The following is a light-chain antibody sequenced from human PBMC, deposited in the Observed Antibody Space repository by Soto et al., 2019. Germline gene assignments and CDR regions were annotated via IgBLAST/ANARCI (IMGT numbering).Light chain of an antibody. Sequence: QSVLTQPRSVSGSPGQSVTISCTGTSSDVGGYNYVSWYQHHPGKAPKLMIYDVSKRPSGVPDRFSGSKSGNTASLTISGLQAEDEADYYCCSYAGSYTLYVFGTGTKVT. J-gene: IGLJ1*01. CDR1: SSDVGGYNY. V-gene: IGLV2-11*01. CDR2: DVS. CDR3: CSYAGSYTLYV.